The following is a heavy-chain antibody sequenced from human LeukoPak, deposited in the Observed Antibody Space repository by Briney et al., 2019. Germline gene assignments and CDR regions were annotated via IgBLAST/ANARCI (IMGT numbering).Heavy chain of an antibody. Sequence: PGGSLRLSCAASGFTFNIYGMNWVRQAPGKGLEWVSAISGSGGSTYYADSVKGRFTISRDNSKNTLYLQMNSLRAEDTAVYYCAKFARYCSSTSCPNWFDPWGQGTLVTVSS. CDR3: AKFARYCSSTSCPNWFDP. CDR1: GFTFNIYG. V-gene: IGHV3-23*01. J-gene: IGHJ5*02. CDR2: ISGSGGST. D-gene: IGHD2-2*01.